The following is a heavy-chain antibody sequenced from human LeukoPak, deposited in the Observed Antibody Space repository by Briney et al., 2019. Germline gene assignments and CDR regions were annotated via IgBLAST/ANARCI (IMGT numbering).Heavy chain of an antibody. CDR2: IYYSGRT. Sequence: SETLSLTCTVAGGSISSYYCSWVRQPPGKGLELVVYIYYSGRTNYNPSLKSRVTISVDTSKNQFSLKLSSVPAADTAVYFCARGVYKVLFGIDYWGQGTLVTVS. D-gene: IGHD2-2*01. CDR1: GGSISSYY. V-gene: IGHV4-59*01. J-gene: IGHJ4*02. CDR3: ARGVYKVLFGIDY.